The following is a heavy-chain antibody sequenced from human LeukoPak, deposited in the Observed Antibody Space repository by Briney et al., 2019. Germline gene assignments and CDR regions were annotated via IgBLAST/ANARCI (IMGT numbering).Heavy chain of an antibody. J-gene: IGHJ6*03. CDR3: AKISGSGYSYYYYYMDV. D-gene: IGHD3-22*01. V-gene: IGHV3-7*03. Sequence: DPVKGRFTISRDNAKNSLYLQMNSLRAEDTAVYYCAKISGSGYSYYYYYMDVWGKGTTVTVSS.